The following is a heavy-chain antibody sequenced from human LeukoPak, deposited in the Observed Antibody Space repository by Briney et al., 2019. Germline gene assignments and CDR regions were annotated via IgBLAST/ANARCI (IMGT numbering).Heavy chain of an antibody. CDR3: ARGLAVAGTGNWFDP. V-gene: IGHV4-30-2*01. CDR2: IYHSGST. D-gene: IGHD6-19*01. CDR1: GGSISSGGYY. Sequence: SQTLPLTCTVSGGSISSGGYYWSWIRQPPGKGLEWIGYIYHSGSTYYNPSLKSRVTISVDRSKNQFSLKLSSVTAADTAVYYCARGLAVAGTGNWFDPWGQGTLVTVSS. J-gene: IGHJ5*02.